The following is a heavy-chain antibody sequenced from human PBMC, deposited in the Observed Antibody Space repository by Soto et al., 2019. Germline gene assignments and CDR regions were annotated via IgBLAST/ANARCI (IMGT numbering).Heavy chain of an antibody. D-gene: IGHD3-10*01. V-gene: IGHV1-69*04. CDR2: VNPILSMS. Sequence: QVQLVQSGAEVKRPGSSVNVSCKASGDTFNFYSINWVRQAPGLGLEWMGRVNPILSMSNYAQRFQGRVTXTXDXXTRTAYMELSGLRSEDTAIYYCATSYGSGYRAFDFWGQGALVTVSS. CDR3: ATSYGSGYRAFDF. J-gene: IGHJ4*02. CDR1: GDTFNFYS.